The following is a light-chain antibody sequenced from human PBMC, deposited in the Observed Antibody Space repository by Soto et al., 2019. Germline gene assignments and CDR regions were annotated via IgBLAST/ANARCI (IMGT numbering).Light chain of an antibody. CDR1: QNIRNY. CDR2: MAF. CDR3: QQSYSAPIT. V-gene: IGKV1-39*01. J-gene: IGKJ5*01. Sequence: DIQMTQSPSSLSASVGHTVTITCRASQNIRNYLNWYQQKPGKAPKLLIYMAFTLQSGVPSRFSGSGSGTDFTLTISSLQPEDFASYYCQQSYSAPITFGQGTRLEI.